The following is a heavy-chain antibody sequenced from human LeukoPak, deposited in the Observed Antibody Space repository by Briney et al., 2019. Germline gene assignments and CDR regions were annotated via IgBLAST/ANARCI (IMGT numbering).Heavy chain of an antibody. CDR1: GGSISSYY. V-gene: IGHV4-59*08. CDR2: IYYSGST. Sequence: SETLSLTCTVSGGSISSYYWSWIRQPPGKGLEWIGYIYYSGSTNYNPSLKSRVTISVDTSKNQFSLKLSSVTAADTAVYYCASSMYSSSWPRFDYWGQGTLVTVSS. D-gene: IGHD6-13*01. CDR3: ASSMYSSSWPRFDY. J-gene: IGHJ4*02.